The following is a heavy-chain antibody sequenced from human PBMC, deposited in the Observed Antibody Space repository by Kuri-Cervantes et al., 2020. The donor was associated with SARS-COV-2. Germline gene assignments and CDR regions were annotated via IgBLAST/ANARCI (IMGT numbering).Heavy chain of an antibody. CDR2: ISGSGGST. D-gene: IGHD3-16*01. Sequence: GESLKISCAASGFTFDDYAMSWVRQAPGKGLEWVSAISGSGGSTYYADSVKGRFTISRDNSKNMLYLQMNSLRAEDTAVYYCAKVFGGAVYDYWGQGTLVTVSS. CDR1: GFTFDDYA. V-gene: IGHV3-23*01. CDR3: AKVFGGAVYDY. J-gene: IGHJ4*02.